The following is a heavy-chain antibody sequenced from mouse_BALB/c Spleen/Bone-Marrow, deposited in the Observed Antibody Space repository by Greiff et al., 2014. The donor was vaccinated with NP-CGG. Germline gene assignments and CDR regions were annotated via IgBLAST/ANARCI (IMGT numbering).Heavy chain of an antibody. J-gene: IGHJ2*01. Sequence: VQLQQSGAKLVKPGASVKLSCTASGFNIKDTYMHWVKQRPEQGLEWIGRIDPASDYTQFDSKFQGKATITADTSSNTAYLQLSSLTSEDTAVYYCATLTGTFDYWGQGTTLTVSS. D-gene: IGHD4-1*01. V-gene: IGHV14-3*02. CDR3: ATLTGTFDY. CDR1: GFNIKDTY. CDR2: IDPASDYT.